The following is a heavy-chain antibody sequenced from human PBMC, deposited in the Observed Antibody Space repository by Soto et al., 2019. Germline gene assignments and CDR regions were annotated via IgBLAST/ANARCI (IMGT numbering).Heavy chain of an antibody. D-gene: IGHD5-18*01. J-gene: IGHJ4*02. CDR2: ITYGGSV. CDR3: AKMERTQLWLLVQN. CDR1: GASITNDDFF. V-gene: IGHV4-31*03. Sequence: QVHLQESGPRLVKPSQTLSLSCSVSGASITNDDFFWTWVRQHPERGLEWLAYITYGGSVYNNTSLRSRLGVSIDKSKNQFSLNVTSMTAADAGVYYCAKMERTQLWLLVQNWGQGALVTVSS.